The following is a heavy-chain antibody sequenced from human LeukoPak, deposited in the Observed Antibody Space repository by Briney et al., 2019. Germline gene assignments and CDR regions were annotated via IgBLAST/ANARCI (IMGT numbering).Heavy chain of an antibody. CDR1: GFTFSSYA. CDR2: ISGSGGST. D-gene: IGHD2-8*01. V-gene: IGHV3-23*01. CDR3: AKGSIVLMVYANYFDY. Sequence: GGSLRLSCAVSGFTFSSYAVSWVRPAPGKGLVWVSAISGSGGSTYYADYVKGRFTISTDNSKTTLYLQMHSLRAEDTAVYYCAKGSIVLMVYANYFDYWGQGTLVTVSS. J-gene: IGHJ4*02.